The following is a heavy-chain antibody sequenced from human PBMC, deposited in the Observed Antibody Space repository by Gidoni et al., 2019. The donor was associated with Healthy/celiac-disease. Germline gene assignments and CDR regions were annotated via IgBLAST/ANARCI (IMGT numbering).Heavy chain of an antibody. D-gene: IGHD3-10*01. V-gene: IGHV3-11*06. Sequence: QVQLVESGGGLVRPGGSLSLSCAASGFTVSDYYMSWIRQAPGKGLEWVSYISSSSSYTNYADSVKGRFTITRDNAKNSLYLQMNSLRAEDTAVYYCARDTMVRDPYGMDVWGQGTTVTVSS. J-gene: IGHJ6*02. CDR2: ISSSSSYT. CDR1: GFTVSDYY. CDR3: ARDTMVRDPYGMDV.